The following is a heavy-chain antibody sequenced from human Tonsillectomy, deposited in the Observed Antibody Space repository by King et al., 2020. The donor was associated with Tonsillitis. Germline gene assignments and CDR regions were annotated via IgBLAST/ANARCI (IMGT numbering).Heavy chain of an antibody. CDR2: IYYSGST. Sequence: LQLQESGPGLVKPSETLSLTCTVSGGSVSSGSYYWSWIRQPPGKGLEWIGYIYYSGSTNYNPSLKSRVTISVDTSQNQFSLKLSSVTAADTAVYYCAKTGFYDSSGYTDWGQGTLVTVSS. J-gene: IGHJ4*02. CDR1: GGSVSSGSYY. V-gene: IGHV4-61*01. CDR3: AKTGFYDSSGYTD. D-gene: IGHD3-22*01.